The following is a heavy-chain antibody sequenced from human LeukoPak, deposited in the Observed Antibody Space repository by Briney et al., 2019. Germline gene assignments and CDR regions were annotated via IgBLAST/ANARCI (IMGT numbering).Heavy chain of an antibody. V-gene: IGHV4-61*02. CDR2: IYTSGST. CDR1: GGSVSSGSYY. J-gene: IGHJ4*02. CDR3: ASGPYCSGGSCYSDFGF. Sequence: SETLSLTCTVSGGSVSSGSYYWSWIRQPAGKGLEWIGRIYTSGSTNYNPSLKSRVTMSVDTSKNQFSLKLSSVTAADTAVYYCASGPYCSGGSCYSDFGFWGQGTLVTVSS. D-gene: IGHD2-15*01.